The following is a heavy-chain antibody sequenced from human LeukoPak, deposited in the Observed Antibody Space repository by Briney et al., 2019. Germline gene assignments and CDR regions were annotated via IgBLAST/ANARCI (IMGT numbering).Heavy chain of an antibody. Sequence: KPSETLSLTCTVSGGSISNSNYYWGWVRQPPGKGLEWIGTIYYSGNTYYTPSLKSRVTISVDTSKNQFSLRLSSVTAADTAVYFCMRHEEEDGYNAKPFDSWGQGTLVTVSS. V-gene: IGHV4-39*01. CDR3: MRHEEEDGYNAKPFDS. J-gene: IGHJ4*02. D-gene: IGHD5-24*01. CDR2: IYYSGNT. CDR1: GGSISNSNYY.